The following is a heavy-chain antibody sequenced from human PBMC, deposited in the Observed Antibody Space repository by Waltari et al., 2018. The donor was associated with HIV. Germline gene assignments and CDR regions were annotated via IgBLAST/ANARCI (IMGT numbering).Heavy chain of an antibody. D-gene: IGHD3-10*01. J-gene: IGHJ6*02. CDR1: GYTFTIYG. V-gene: IGHV1-18*01. CDR2: ISPYNGNT. Sequence: QPRLVQSGAEVKKPGASVQVSCKTSGYTFTIYGISWVRQAPGQGLEWMGWISPYNGNTYYAQNLKGRVTLTTDSSRTAYMELRSLRSDDTAVYFCAREGYYYGSGTYAPPRYYGMDVWGQGTTVTVSS. CDR3: AREGYYYGSGTYAPPRYYGMDV.